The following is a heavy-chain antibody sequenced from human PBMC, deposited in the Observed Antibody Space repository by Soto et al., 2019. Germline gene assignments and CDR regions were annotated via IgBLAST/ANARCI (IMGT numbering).Heavy chain of an antibody. D-gene: IGHD6-19*01. V-gene: IGHV3-33*01. Sequence: QVQLVESGGGVVQPGRSLRLSCAASGFTFSSYGMHWVRQAPGKGLEWVAVIWYDGSNKYYADSVKGRFTIPRDNSKNTLYLQMNRLRAEDTAVYYCARDGSGWSEPHHFDYWGQGTLVTVSS. CDR1: GFTFSSYG. CDR2: IWYDGSNK. J-gene: IGHJ4*02. CDR3: ARDGSGWSEPHHFDY.